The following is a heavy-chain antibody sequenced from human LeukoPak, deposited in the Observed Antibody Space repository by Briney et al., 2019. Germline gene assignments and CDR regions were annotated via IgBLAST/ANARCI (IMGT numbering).Heavy chain of an antibody. V-gene: IGHV3-13*01. CDR1: GFTFSNYD. J-gene: IGHJ4*02. Sequence: PGGSLRLSCAASGFTFSNYDMHWVRQATGKGLEWVSAIGTAGDTYYPGSVKGRFTISRENAKNSLYLQMNSLRAGDTAVYYCAREIHYYDSSGYYLDYWGQGTLVTVSS. D-gene: IGHD3-22*01. CDR2: IGTAGDT. CDR3: AREIHYYDSSGYYLDY.